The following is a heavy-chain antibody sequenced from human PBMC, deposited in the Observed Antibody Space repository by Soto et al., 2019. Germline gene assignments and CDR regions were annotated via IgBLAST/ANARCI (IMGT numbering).Heavy chain of an antibody. D-gene: IGHD3-10*01. CDR2: YNPEEGET. CDR1: GYPFTELS. V-gene: IGHV1-24*01. CDR3: ATNITHGPGREDP. Sequence: QVQLVQSGAEVTKPGASVKVSCKVSGYPFTELSMHWVRQAPGKGLEWLGGYNPEEGETMSAQKFQGTLTMTEDISTDTAYMEPRSLRSGATVMYYWATNITHGPGREDPWGQGTIVTVPS. J-gene: IGHJ5*02.